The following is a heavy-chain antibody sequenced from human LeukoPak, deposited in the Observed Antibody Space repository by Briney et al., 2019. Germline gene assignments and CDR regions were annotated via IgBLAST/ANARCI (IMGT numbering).Heavy chain of an antibody. Sequence: SQTLSLTCTVSGGSISSGGYYWSWIRQHPGKGLEWIGYIYYSGSTYYNPSLKSRVTISVDTSKNQFSLKLSSVTAADTAVYYCASTHCASPSCYSYYYSGLDVWGQGTTVIVSS. V-gene: IGHV4-31*03. J-gene: IGHJ6*02. CDR2: IYYSGST. CDR3: ASTHCASPSCYSYYYSGLDV. CDR1: GGSISSGGYY. D-gene: IGHD2-2*01.